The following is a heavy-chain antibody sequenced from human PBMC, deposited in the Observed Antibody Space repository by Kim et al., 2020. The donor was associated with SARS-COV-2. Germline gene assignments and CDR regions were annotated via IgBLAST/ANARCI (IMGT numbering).Heavy chain of an antibody. Sequence: ASVKVSCKASGYTFTSYDIHWVRQATGQGLEWMGWMNPNSGNTGYAQKFQGRVTMTRNTSISTAYMELSSLRSEDTAVYYCARFEYSSSSWAFDIWGQGTMVTVSS. V-gene: IGHV1-8*01. CDR2: MNPNSGNT. CDR1: GYTFTSYD. CDR3: ARFEYSSSSWAFDI. D-gene: IGHD6-6*01. J-gene: IGHJ3*02.